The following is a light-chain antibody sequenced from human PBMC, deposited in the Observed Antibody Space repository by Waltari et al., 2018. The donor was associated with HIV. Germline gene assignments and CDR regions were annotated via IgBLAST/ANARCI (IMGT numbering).Light chain of an antibody. Sequence: QSALTQPPSASGSLGQSVTISCTGSSSDIGAYDFVSWFQQHPHSAPKLLLYEVHRRPATVSDRFSGSRSGNTAFLTVAGLQPDDEATYFCSSYGDSLKVLFGGGTNVTVL. J-gene: IGLJ2*01. CDR1: SSDIGAYDF. CDR3: SSYGDSLKVL. CDR2: EVH. V-gene: IGLV2-8*01.